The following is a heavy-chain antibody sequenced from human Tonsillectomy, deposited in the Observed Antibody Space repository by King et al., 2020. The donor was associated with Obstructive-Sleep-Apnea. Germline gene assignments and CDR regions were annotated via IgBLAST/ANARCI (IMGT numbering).Heavy chain of an antibody. Sequence: QLQESGPGLVKPSETLSLTCTVSGGSISSSSYWGWIRQPPGKGLEWIGHIYYSVSTYYNPSLKSRVTISVDTSKNQFSLELNSVTAADTAVYYCAGSDRDIAMGLFDYWGQGTLVTVSS. D-gene: IGHD5-18*01. CDR2: IYYSVST. CDR3: AGSDRDIAMGLFDY. J-gene: IGHJ4*02. V-gene: IGHV4-39*07. CDR1: GGSISSSSY.